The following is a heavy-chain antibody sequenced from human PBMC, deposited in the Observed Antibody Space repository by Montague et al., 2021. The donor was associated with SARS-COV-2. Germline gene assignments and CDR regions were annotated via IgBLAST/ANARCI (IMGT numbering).Heavy chain of an antibody. CDR3: TRDNRNIVGDGLDI. Sequence: SLRLSCAASGFTFSNYDMNWVRQAPGKGPEWISYISTSAYTTSYAGSVKGRFTISRDNGKNSLYLQMNSLRVEDTAVYYCTRDNRNIVGDGLDIWGQGTKVTVSS. V-gene: IGHV3-48*03. CDR2: ISTSAYTT. D-gene: IGHD3-16*02. CDR1: GFTFSNYD. J-gene: IGHJ3*02.